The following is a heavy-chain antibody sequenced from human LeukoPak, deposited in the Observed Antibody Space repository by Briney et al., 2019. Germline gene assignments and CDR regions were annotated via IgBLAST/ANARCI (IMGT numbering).Heavy chain of an antibody. V-gene: IGHV3-30*02. CDR1: GFTFSSYW. Sequence: GGSLRLSCAASGFTFSSYWMHWVRQAPGKGLEWVAFIRSDGSNKYYADSVKGRFTISRDNSKNTVYLQMNSLRAEDTAVYYCAKDHGSSWATFDFWGQGTLVTVSS. D-gene: IGHD6-13*01. CDR2: IRSDGSNK. CDR3: AKDHGSSWATFDF. J-gene: IGHJ4*02.